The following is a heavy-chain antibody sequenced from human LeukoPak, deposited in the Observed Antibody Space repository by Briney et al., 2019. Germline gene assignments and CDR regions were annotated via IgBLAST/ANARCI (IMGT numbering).Heavy chain of an antibody. Sequence: GGSLRLSCVASGFSFSDYYMSWIRQAPGKGLEWASYISSSGSHTNYADSVTGRFTISRNNAKKSLHLQMNSLRAEDTAVYYCARHPDGSLSLDYWGQGTLVTVSS. CDR1: GFSFSDYY. D-gene: IGHD1-26*01. J-gene: IGHJ4*02. CDR2: ISSSGSHT. V-gene: IGHV3-11*03. CDR3: ARHPDGSLSLDY.